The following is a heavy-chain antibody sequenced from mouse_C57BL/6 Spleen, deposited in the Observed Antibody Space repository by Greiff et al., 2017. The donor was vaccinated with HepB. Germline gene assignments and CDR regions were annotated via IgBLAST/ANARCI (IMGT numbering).Heavy chain of an antibody. Sequence: SGAELVRPGASVKMSCKASGYTFTSYNMHWVKQTPRQGLEWIGAIYPGNGDTSYNQKFKGKATLTVDKSSSTAYMQLSSLTSEDSAVYFCARGAIYYDYDGRGYAMDYWGQGTSVTVSS. CDR2: IYPGNGDT. CDR1: GYTFTSYN. V-gene: IGHV1-12*01. CDR3: ARGAIYYDYDGRGYAMDY. D-gene: IGHD2-4*01. J-gene: IGHJ4*01.